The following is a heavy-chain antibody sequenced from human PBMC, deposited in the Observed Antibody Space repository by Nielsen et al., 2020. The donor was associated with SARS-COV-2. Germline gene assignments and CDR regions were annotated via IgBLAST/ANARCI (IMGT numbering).Heavy chain of an antibody. V-gene: IGHV3-30-3*01. J-gene: IGHJ6*02. D-gene: IGHD3-3*01. CDR2: ISYDGSNK. Sequence: GESLKISCAASGFTFSSYAMHWVRQAPGKGLEWVAVISYDGSNKYYADSVKGRFTISRDNSKNTLYLQMNSLRAEDTAVYYCAKVVDSYYDFWRVGGMDVWGQGTTVTVSS. CDR3: AKVVDSYYDFWRVGGMDV. CDR1: GFTFSSYA.